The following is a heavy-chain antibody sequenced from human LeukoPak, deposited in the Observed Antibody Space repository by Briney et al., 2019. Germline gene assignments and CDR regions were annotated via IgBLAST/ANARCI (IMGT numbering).Heavy chain of an antibody. CDR1: GGSISSSSYY. D-gene: IGHD1-1*01. Sequence: SETLSLTCTVSGGSISSSSYYWGWIRQPPGKGLEWIGSICYSGSTYYNPSLKSRVTISVDTSKSQFSLKLSSVTAADTAVYYCARGPGHSFKYWGQETRVTVSS. V-gene: IGHV4-39*01. CDR2: ICYSGST. J-gene: IGHJ4*02. CDR3: ARGPGHSFKY.